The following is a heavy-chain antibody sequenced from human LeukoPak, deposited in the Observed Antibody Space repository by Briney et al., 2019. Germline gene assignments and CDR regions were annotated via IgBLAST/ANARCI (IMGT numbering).Heavy chain of an antibody. V-gene: IGHV4-59*01. J-gene: IGHJ4*02. CDR2: IYYSGST. D-gene: IGHD1-26*01. CDR3: ARTWDLLGWFDF. CDR1: GGSISSYY. Sequence: SETLSLTCTVSGGSISSYYWSWSRQPPGKGLEWIGYIYYSGSTNYNPSLKSRVTISVDTSKNQFSLKLSSVTAADTAVYYCARTWDLLGWFDFWGQGALVTVSS.